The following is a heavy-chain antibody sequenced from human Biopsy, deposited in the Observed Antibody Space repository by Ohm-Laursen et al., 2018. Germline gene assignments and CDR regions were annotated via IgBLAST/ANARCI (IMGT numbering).Heavy chain of an antibody. CDR1: GRTFSDYQ. CDR3: GNEVHGRDY. V-gene: IGHV4-34*08. D-gene: IGHD2-15*01. Sequence: SETLSLTCVVFGRTFSDYQWSWIRQPLGKGLEWIGQINQSGTTNYNPSLKSRVSISADASKYEFSLRLTSVTAADTAVYFCGNEVHGRDYWGLGAQVTVSS. CDR2: INQSGTT. J-gene: IGHJ4*02.